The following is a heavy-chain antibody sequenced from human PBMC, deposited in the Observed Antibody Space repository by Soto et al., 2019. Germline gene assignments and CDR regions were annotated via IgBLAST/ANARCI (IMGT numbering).Heavy chain of an antibody. CDR2: ISSSGSTI. CDR1: GFTFSSYE. D-gene: IGHD3-10*01. Sequence: PGGSLRLSCAASGFTFSSYEMNWVRQAPGKGLEWVSYISSSGSTIYYADSVKGRFTISRDNAKNSLYLQMNSLRAEDTAVYYCAREVMVRGVIRSSYYDWGQGTLVTVSS. J-gene: IGHJ4*02. V-gene: IGHV3-48*03. CDR3: AREVMVRGVIRSSYYD.